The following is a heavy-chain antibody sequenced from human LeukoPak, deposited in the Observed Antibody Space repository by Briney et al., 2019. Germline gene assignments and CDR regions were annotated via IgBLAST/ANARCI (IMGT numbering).Heavy chain of an antibody. V-gene: IGHV4-4*07. Sequence: SETLSLTCTVSGGSISSYYWSWIRQPAGKGLEWIGRIYTSGSTNYNPSLKSRVPMSVDTSKNQFSLKLSSVTAADTAVYYCARDGLYSSSWYNFFWFDPWGQGTLVTVSS. CDR1: GGSISSYY. CDR3: ARDGLYSSSWYNFFWFDP. J-gene: IGHJ5*02. CDR2: IYTSGST. D-gene: IGHD6-13*01.